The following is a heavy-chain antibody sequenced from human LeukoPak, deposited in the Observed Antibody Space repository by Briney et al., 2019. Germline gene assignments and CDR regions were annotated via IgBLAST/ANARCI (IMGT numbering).Heavy chain of an antibody. CDR2: IWYDGSSK. V-gene: IGHV3-33*06. CDR3: AKDLHYDSSGPISDP. J-gene: IGHJ5*02. Sequence: PGRSLRLSCAVSGFTFSSYGMHWVRQAPGKGLGGVAVIWYDGSSKYYADSVKGRFTISRDNSKNTLYLQMNSLRAEDTAVYYCAKDLHYDSSGPISDPWGQGTLVTVSS. CDR1: GFTFSSYG. D-gene: IGHD3-22*01.